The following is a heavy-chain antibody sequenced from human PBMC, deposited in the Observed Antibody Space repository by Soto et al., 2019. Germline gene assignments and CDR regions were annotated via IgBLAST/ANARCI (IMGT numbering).Heavy chain of an antibody. CDR3: ARETLKNYYDSSGYTEFDY. V-gene: IGHV1-69*01. D-gene: IGHD3-22*01. J-gene: IGHJ4*02. CDR1: GGTFSSYA. CDR2: IIPIFGTA. Sequence: QVQLVQSGAEVKKPGSSVKVSCKASGGTFSSYAISWVRQAPGQGLEWMGGIIPIFGTANYAQKFQGRVTITADESTSTAYMELSSLRSEDTAVYYCARETLKNYYDSSGYTEFDYWGQGTLVTVSS.